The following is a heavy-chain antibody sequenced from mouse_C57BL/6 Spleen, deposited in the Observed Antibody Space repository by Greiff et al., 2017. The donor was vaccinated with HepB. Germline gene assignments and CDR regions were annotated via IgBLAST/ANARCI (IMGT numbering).Heavy chain of an antibody. CDR3: ARLSRGLYFDY. J-gene: IGHJ2*01. V-gene: IGHV5-9*01. D-gene: IGHD3-3*01. Sequence: EVQLQQSGGGLVKPGGSLKLSCAASGFTFSSYTMSWVRQTPEKRLEWVATISGGGGNTYYPDSVKGRFTISRDNAKNTLYLQMSSLRSEDTALYYCARLSRGLYFDYWGQGTTLTVSS. CDR2: ISGGGGNT. CDR1: GFTFSSYT.